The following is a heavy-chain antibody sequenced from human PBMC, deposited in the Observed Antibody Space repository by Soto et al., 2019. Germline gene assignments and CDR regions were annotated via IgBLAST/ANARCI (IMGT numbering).Heavy chain of an antibody. CDR2: IYYSGST. V-gene: IGHV4-59*01. D-gene: IGHD3-9*01. CDR3: ARGKTYYDILTGYYAAYYFDY. Sequence: SETLSLTCPVSGGSISSYYWSWIRQPPGKGLEWIGYIYYSGSTNYNPSLKSRVTISVDTSKNQFSLKLSSVTAADTAVYYCARGKTYYDILTGYYAAYYFDYWGQGTLVTVSS. J-gene: IGHJ4*02. CDR1: GGSISSYY.